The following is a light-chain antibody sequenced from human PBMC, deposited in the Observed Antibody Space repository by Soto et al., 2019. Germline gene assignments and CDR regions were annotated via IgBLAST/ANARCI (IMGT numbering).Light chain of an antibody. CDR3: SSYGASSTL. CDR1: SNDIGGYNY. J-gene: IGLJ2*01. V-gene: IGLV2-14*03. Sequence: QAVLTQPASVSGSPGQSITIPCTGTSNDIGGYNYVSWYQQHPGKVPKLMIFDVSYRPSGISDRFSGSKSGNMASLTISGLQPEDEADYYCSSYGASSTLFGGGTKLTVL. CDR2: DVS.